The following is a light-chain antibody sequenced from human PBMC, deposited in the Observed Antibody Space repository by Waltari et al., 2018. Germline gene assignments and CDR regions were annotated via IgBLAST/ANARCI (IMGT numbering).Light chain of an antibody. CDR2: DVS. CDR3: NSYTRANTRV. J-gene: IGLJ2*01. Sequence: QSALTPPPPVSGSPGQSITISRTGTSSDVGASHYIPWYQHYPGKAPKLMIFDVSNRPSGVSNRFSGSKSGNTASLTISGLQAEDEADYYCNSYTRANTRVFGGGTKLTVL. V-gene: IGLV2-14*03. CDR1: SSDVGASHY.